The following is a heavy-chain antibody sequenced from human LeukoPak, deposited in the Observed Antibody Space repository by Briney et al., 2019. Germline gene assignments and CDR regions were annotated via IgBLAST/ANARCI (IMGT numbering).Heavy chain of an antibody. V-gene: IGHV1-2*02. J-gene: IGHJ4*02. CDR1: GYTFTVYY. Sequence: ASVNVSFKASGYTFTVYYMHWVRQAPGQGIEWMGWINPNSGGTNYAQKFQGRVTMTRDTSISTAYMELSRLRSDDTAVYYCARVAPLRLGELSFLRFWDYWGQGTLVTVSS. CDR3: ARVAPLRLGELSFLRFWDY. CDR2: INPNSGGT. D-gene: IGHD3-16*02.